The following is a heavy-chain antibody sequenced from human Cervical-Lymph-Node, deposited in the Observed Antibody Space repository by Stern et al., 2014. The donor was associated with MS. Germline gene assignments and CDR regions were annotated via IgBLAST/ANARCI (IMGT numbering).Heavy chain of an antibody. D-gene: IGHD2-2*01. J-gene: IGHJ6*02. Sequence: VQLVESGAEVKKPGSSVKVSCKASGGTFSSYAISWVRQAPGQGLEWMGGIIPIFDTANYAQKVQGRVTITADESTSTAYMELSSLRSEDTAVYYCARGVLVPAAMAYYYYGMDVWGQGTTVTVSS. CDR1: GGTFSSYA. CDR3: ARGVLVPAAMAYYYYGMDV. CDR2: IIPIFDTA. V-gene: IGHV1-69*01.